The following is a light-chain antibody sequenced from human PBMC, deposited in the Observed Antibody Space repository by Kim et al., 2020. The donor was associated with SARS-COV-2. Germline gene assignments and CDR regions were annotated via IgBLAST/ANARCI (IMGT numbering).Light chain of an antibody. Sequence: QSALTQPRSVSGSPGQSVTISCTGTSSDIGGYNYVSWCQQHPCKAPKLMIYDVTERPSGVPDRFSGSKSGNTASLTISGLQAEDEADYYCCSYAGRYTWVFGGGTKVTVL. CDR2: DVT. V-gene: IGLV2-11*01. CDR3: CSYAGRYTWV. CDR1: SSDIGGYNY. J-gene: IGLJ3*02.